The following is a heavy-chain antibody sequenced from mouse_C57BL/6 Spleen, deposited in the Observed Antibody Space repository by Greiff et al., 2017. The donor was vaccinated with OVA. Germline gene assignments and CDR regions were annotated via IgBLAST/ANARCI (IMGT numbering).Heavy chain of an antibody. V-gene: IGHV5-17*01. D-gene: IGHD1-1*02. Sequence: DVKLVESGGGLVKPGGSLKLSCAASGFTFSDYGMHWVRQAPEKGLEWVAYISSGSSTIYYADTVKGRFTISRDNAKNTLFLQMTSLRSEDTAMYYCARGWAYYYAMDYWGQGTSVTVSS. J-gene: IGHJ4*01. CDR1: GFTFSDYG. CDR3: ARGWAYYYAMDY. CDR2: ISSGSSTI.